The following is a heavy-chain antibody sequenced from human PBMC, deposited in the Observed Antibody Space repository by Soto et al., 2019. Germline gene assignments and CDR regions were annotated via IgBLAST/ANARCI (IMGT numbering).Heavy chain of an antibody. CDR3: TTDRFRVLRFLEWVDRFDP. V-gene: IGHV3-15*01. CDR1: GFTFSNAW. D-gene: IGHD3-3*01. J-gene: IGHJ5*02. CDR2: IKSKTDGGTT. Sequence: EVQLVESGGGLVKPGGSLRLSCAASGFTFSNAWMSWVRQAPGKGLEWVGRIKSKTDGGTTDYAAPVKGRFTISRDDSKNTLYLQMNSLKTEDTAVYYCTTDRFRVLRFLEWVDRFDPWGQGTLVTVSS.